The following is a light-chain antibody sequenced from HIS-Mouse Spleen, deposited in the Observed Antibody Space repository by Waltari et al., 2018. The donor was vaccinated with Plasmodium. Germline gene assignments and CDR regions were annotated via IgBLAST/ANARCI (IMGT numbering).Light chain of an antibody. J-gene: IGLJ3*02. CDR1: ALPKQY. Sequence: SYELTQPPSVSVSPGQTARITCSGDALPKQYAYWYQQKPGQAPVLVIYKDSERPSGIPARFSGYSSGTTVTLTISGVQAEDEADYYCQSADSSGTPNWVFGGGTKLTVL. V-gene: IGLV3-25*03. CDR3: QSADSSGTPNWV. CDR2: KDS.